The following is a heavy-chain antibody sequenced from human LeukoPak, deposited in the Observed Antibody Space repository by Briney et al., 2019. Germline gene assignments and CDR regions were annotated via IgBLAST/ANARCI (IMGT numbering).Heavy chain of an antibody. CDR2: IYYTGST. J-gene: IGHJ5*02. CDR3: ARATTQWLVPVWFDP. CDR1: GGSVSSGSYY. Sequence: TPSETLSLTCTVSGGSVSSGSYYWSWIRQPPGKGLEWIGYIYYTGSTNYNPSLKSRVTISLDTSKNQFSLRLSSVTAADTAVYSCARATTQWLVPVWFDPWGQGTLVTVSS. D-gene: IGHD6-19*01. V-gene: IGHV4-61*01.